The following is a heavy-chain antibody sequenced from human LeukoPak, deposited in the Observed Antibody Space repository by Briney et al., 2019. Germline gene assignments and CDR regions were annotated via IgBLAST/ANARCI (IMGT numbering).Heavy chain of an antibody. CDR3: AKALGIAVAAPDY. J-gene: IGHJ4*02. CDR2: TWYDGSNK. Sequence: GGSLRLSCTASGFTFSTYGMHWVRPAQGKGLEWVALTWYDGSNKNYADSVKGRFTISRDNSKNTLYLQMSSLRAEDTAVYYCAKALGIAVAAPDYWGQGTLVTVSS. D-gene: IGHD6-19*01. CDR1: GFTFSTYG. V-gene: IGHV3-33*06.